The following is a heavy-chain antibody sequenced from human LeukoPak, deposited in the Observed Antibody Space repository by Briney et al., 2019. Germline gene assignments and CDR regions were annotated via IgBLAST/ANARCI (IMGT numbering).Heavy chain of an antibody. CDR3: ARDSDAFDI. CDR1: GFTFSSYG. Sequence: GGSLRLSCVASGFTFSSYGMHWVRQAPGKGLEWVAVISYDGSNKYYADSVKGRFTISRDNSKNTLYLQMNSLRAEDTAVYYCARDSDAFDIWGQGTMVTVSS. V-gene: IGHV3-30*19. J-gene: IGHJ3*02. CDR2: ISYDGSNK.